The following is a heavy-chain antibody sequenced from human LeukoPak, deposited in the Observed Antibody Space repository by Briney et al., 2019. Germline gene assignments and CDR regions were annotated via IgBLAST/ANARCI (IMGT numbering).Heavy chain of an antibody. Sequence: SGGSLRLSCAASGFTFSSYSMNWVRQAPGKGLEWVSYISSSSSTIYYADSVKGRFTISRDNAKNSLYLQMNSLRAEDTAVYYCARGGGWELPHFDYWGQGTLVTVSS. V-gene: IGHV3-48*01. D-gene: IGHD1-26*01. CDR1: GFTFSSYS. CDR2: ISSSSSTI. CDR3: ARGGGWELPHFDY. J-gene: IGHJ4*02.